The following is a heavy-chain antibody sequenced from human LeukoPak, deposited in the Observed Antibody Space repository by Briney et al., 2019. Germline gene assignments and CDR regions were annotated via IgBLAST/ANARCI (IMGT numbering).Heavy chain of an antibody. CDR1: GFSLSSYW. CDR2: INSDGSTT. J-gene: IGHJ4*02. D-gene: IGHD6-13*01. V-gene: IGHV3-74*01. CDR3: ARRQYRSSWYYFDY. Sequence: GGSLRLSCAASGFSLSSYWMHWVRQAPGKGLVWVSRINSDGSTTNYADSVRGRFTISRDNAKNTLYLQMNSLRAEDTAVYYCARRQYRSSWYYFDYWGQGTLVTVSS.